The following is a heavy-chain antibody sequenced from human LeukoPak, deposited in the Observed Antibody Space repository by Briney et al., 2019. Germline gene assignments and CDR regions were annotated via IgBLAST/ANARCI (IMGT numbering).Heavy chain of an antibody. D-gene: IGHD3-22*01. V-gene: IGHV4-34*01. CDR1: GGSFSGYY. J-gene: IGHJ4*02. Sequence: KPSETLSLTCAVYGGSFSGYYWSWIRQPPGKGLEWIGEINHSGSTKYNPSLKSRVTISVDTSKIQFSLKLSSVTASDTAVYYCARGARWSRNYYYTSGYFYWGQGTLVTVSS. CDR3: ARGARWSRNYYYTSGYFY. CDR2: INHSGST.